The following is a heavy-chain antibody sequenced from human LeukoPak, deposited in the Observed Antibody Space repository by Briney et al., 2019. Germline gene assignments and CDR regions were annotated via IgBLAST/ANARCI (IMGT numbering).Heavy chain of an antibody. Sequence: SLKIFSRGSAYSFISYWFCWVRQMPRKGLEWMGIIYHCDSGTRYNPSFHSQVTISADKSISTAYLQWSSLKASDTAMYNCASHDDYGGNVEIWGQGKMVTVSS. CDR1: AYSFISYW. CDR2: IYHCDSGT. D-gene: IGHD4-23*01. CDR3: ASHDDYGGNVEI. J-gene: IGHJ3*02. V-gene: IGHV5-51*01.